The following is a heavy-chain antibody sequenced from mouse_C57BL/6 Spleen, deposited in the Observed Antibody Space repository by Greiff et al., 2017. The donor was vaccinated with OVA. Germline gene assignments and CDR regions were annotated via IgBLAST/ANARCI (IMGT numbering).Heavy chain of an antibody. D-gene: IGHD1-1*01. V-gene: IGHV1-85*01. J-gene: IGHJ2*01. Sequence: VKLMESGPELVKPGASVKLSCKASGYTFTSYDINWVKQRPGQGLEWIGWIYPRDGSTKYNEKFKGKATLTVDTSSSTAYMELHSLTSEDSAVYFCARWGTTVVDYWGQGTTLTVSS. CDR1: GYTFTSYD. CDR3: ARWGTTVVDY. CDR2: IYPRDGST.